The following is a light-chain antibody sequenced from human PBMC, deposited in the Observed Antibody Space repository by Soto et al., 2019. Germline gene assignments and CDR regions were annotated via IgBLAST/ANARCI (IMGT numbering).Light chain of an antibody. Sequence: EIVMTQSPGALSVSPGERATLSCRASQSVSSNLAWYQQKPGQHPRLLIYVASPRATGIPARFSGSGSGTDFTLTISSLQSEDVAVYYCQQYDSWPPLTFGQGTKLEIK. J-gene: IGKJ1*01. CDR3: QQYDSWPPLT. CDR2: VAS. V-gene: IGKV3D-15*01. CDR1: QSVSSN.